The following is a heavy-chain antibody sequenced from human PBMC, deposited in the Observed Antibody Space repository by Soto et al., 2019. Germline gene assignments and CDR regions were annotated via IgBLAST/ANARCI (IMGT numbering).Heavy chain of an antibody. CDR3: AHSKSSSSWYRRVYYYYYMDV. J-gene: IGHJ6*03. V-gene: IGHV2-5*02. D-gene: IGHD6-13*01. Sequence: QITLKESGPTLVKPTQTLTLTCTFSGFSLSTSGVGVGWIRQPPGKALEWLALIYWDDDKRYSPSLKSRLTITKDTSKNQVVLTMTNMDPVDTATYYCAHSKSSSSWYRRVYYYYYMDVWGKGTTVTVSS. CDR1: GFSLSTSGVG. CDR2: IYWDDDK.